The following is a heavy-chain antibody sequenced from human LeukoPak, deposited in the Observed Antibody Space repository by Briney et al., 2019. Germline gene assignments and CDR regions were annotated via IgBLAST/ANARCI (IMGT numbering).Heavy chain of an antibody. CDR3: ATGRGTTPDAKDYFDY. D-gene: IGHD1-1*01. CDR1: GYTFTSYG. Sequence: GASVKVSCKASGYTFTSYGISWVRQAPGQGLEWMGGFDPEDGETIYAQKFQGRVTMTEDTSTDTAYMELSSLRSEDTAVYYCATGRGTTPDAKDYFDYWGQGTLVTVSS. J-gene: IGHJ4*02. V-gene: IGHV1-24*01. CDR2: FDPEDGET.